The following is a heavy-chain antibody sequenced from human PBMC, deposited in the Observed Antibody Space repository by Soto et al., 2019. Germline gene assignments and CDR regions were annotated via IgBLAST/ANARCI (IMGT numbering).Heavy chain of an antibody. CDR3: ARDLGRHDY. CDR2: IPYDGNNI. Sequence: PGGSLRLSCVASGFTFSTYGMHWVRQAPGKGLEWVAVIPYDGNNIYYGDSVKGRFTISRDNSKNTLYLQMNSLRVEDAAVYYCARDLGRHDYWGQGTLVTVSS. D-gene: IGHD7-27*01. V-gene: IGHV3-33*05. J-gene: IGHJ4*02. CDR1: GFTFSTYG.